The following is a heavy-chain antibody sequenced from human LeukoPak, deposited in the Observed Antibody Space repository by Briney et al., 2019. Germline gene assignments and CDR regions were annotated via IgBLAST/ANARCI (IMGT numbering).Heavy chain of an antibody. J-gene: IGHJ5*02. V-gene: IGHV4-59*11. CDR3: ARLYDSSGYTNWLDP. Sequence: SETLSLTCTVSGGSISSHYWSWIRQPPGKGLERIGYIYYSGSSKYNPSLKSRVTISVDTSKNQFSLKLSSVTAADTAVYYCARLYDSSGYTNWLDPWGQGTLVTVSS. CDR1: GGSISSHY. D-gene: IGHD3-22*01. CDR2: IYYSGSS.